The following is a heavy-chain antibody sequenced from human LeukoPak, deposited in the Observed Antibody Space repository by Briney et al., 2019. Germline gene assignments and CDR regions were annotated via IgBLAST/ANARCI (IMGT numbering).Heavy chain of an antibody. V-gene: IGHV1-2*06. CDR2: INPNSGGT. J-gene: IGHJ4*02. Sequence: ASVKVSCKASGYTFTVYFIHWVRQAPGQGLEWMGRINPNSGGTNYAQKFQGRVTMTRDTSISTAYMELSRLRSDDTAVYYCASLGLGDSPFDYWGQGTLVTVSS. CDR3: ASLGLGDSPFDY. CDR1: GYTFTVYF. D-gene: IGHD1-26*01.